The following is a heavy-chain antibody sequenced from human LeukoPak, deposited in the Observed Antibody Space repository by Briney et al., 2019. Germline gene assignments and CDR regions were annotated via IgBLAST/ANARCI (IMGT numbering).Heavy chain of an antibody. V-gene: IGHV1-69*05. CDR2: IIPIFGTA. CDR1: GGTFSSYD. D-gene: IGHD3-10*01. J-gene: IGHJ4*02. Sequence: SVKVSCKASGGTFSSYDISWVRQAPGQGLEWMGRIIPIFGTANYAQKFQGRVTITTDESTSTAYMELSSLRSEDTAVYYCASYYGSGSFGYWGQGTLVTVSS. CDR3: ASYYGSGSFGY.